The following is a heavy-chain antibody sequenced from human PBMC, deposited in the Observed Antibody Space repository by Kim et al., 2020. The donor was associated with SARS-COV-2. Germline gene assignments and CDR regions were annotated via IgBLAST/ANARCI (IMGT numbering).Heavy chain of an antibody. CDR1: GGSISSSSYY. J-gene: IGHJ4*02. V-gene: IGHV4-39*01. Sequence: SETLSLTCTVSGGSISSSSYYWGWIRQPPGKGLEWIGSIYYSGSTYYNPSLKSRVTISVDTSKNQFSLKLSSVTAADTAVYYCARHIAGYCSSTSCRDYFDYWGQGTLVTVSS. CDR3: ARHIAGYCSSTSCRDYFDY. D-gene: IGHD2-2*01. CDR2: IYYSGST.